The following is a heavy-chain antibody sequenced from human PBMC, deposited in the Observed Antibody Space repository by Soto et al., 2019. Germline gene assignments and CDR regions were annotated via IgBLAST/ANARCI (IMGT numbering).Heavy chain of an antibody. Sequence: EVQLLESGGGSVQPGGSLRLSCAASGFTFVTYDMTWVRQAPGKGLEWVSVSRGSDGNTYYADSVKGRFTISRDNSKNTLYLQMNSLRVDDTAIYYCVKGNWGDYWGQGTLVTVSS. CDR2: SRGSDGNT. D-gene: IGHD7-27*01. CDR1: GFTFVTYD. V-gene: IGHV3-23*01. J-gene: IGHJ4*02. CDR3: VKGNWGDY.